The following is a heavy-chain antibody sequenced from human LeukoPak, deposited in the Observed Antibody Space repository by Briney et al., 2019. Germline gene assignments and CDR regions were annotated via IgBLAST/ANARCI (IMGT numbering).Heavy chain of an antibody. J-gene: IGHJ3*02. V-gene: IGHV3-7*03. D-gene: IGHD3-22*01. Sequence: PGGSLRLSCAASEYTFSSHQMSWVRQAPGKGLEWVAKITQDGSEKYYMDSVKGRFIISTDNGKNTLYLQVNSLRAEDTAVYYCAKDLYYYDSSGHPIDIWGQGTMVTVSS. CDR2: ITQDGSEK. CDR3: AKDLYYYDSSGHPIDI. CDR1: EYTFSSHQ.